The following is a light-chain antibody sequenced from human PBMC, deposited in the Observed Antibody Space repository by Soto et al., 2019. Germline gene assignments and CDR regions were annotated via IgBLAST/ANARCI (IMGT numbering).Light chain of an antibody. Sequence: QSVLTQPASVSGSPGQSITISCTGTSNDVGGYNDVSWYQQHPGKAPKLMIYDVSNRPSGVSNRFSGSKSGNTASLTISGLQAEDEADYYCNSYTSSSTLLYVFGTGTKVTVL. J-gene: IGLJ1*01. V-gene: IGLV2-14*01. CDR1: SNDVGGYND. CDR2: DVS. CDR3: NSYTSSSTLLYV.